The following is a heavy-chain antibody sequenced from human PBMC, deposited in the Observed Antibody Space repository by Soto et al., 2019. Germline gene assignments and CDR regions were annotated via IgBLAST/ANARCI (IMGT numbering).Heavy chain of an antibody. Sequence: PSETLSLTCTVSGGSIISYYWSWILQPPGKGLEWIGYIYYSGSTNYNPSLKSRVTISVDTSKNQFSLKLSSVTAADTAVYYCARVVVPAASRAFDIWGQGTMVTVSS. J-gene: IGHJ3*02. V-gene: IGHV4-59*08. CDR1: GGSIISYY. CDR3: ARVVVPAASRAFDI. D-gene: IGHD2-2*01. CDR2: IYYSGST.